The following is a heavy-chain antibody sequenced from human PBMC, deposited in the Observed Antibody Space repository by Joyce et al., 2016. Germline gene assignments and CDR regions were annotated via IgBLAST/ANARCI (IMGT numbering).Heavy chain of an antibody. CDR3: AREAYDCSGGSCYSSWFDP. D-gene: IGHD2-15*01. CDR2: ISAYNGNT. V-gene: IGHV1-18*01. CDR1: GYTFTSYG. J-gene: IGHJ5*02. Sequence: QVQLVQSGAEVKKPGASVKVSCKASGYTFTSYGISWVRQAPGQGLEWKGWISAYNGNTNYAQKLQGRVTMTTETSTRTADMELGSLRSDDTAVYYCAREAYDCSGGSCYSSWFDPWGQGTLVTVSS.